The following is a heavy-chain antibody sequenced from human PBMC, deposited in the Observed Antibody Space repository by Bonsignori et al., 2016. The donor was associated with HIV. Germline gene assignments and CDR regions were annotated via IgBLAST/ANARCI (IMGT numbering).Heavy chain of an antibody. D-gene: IGHD3-3*01. CDR3: ARATRNHYDFWSGLGIERGYYYYYMDV. J-gene: IGHJ6*03. Sequence: RQAPGKGLEWIGSIYYSGSTYYNPSLKSRVTISVDTSKNQFSLKLSSVTAADTAVYYCARATRNHYDFWSGLGIERGYYYYYMDVWGKGTTVTVSS. V-gene: IGHV4-39*07. CDR2: IYYSGST.